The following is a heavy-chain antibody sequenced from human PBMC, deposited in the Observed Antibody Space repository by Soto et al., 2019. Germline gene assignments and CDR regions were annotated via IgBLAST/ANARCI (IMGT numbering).Heavy chain of an antibody. CDR1: GFTFSSYS. J-gene: IGHJ3*01. D-gene: IGHD2-8*02. V-gene: IGHV3-21*01. Sequence: GGSLRLSCAASGFTFSSYSMNWVRQAPGKGLEWDSSIGSSSSYIYYADSVKGRSTISRDNAKNSLYLQMNSLRDDDTAFYYSARVDMVLKLVTEAFEFWGQGTIVTVSS. CDR3: ARVDMVLKLVTEAFEF. CDR2: IGSSSSYI.